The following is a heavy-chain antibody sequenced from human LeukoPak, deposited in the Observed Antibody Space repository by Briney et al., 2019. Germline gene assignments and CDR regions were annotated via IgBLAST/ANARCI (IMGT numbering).Heavy chain of an antibody. Sequence: PGGSLRLSCAASGFTFGNYWMTWVRQDPGKGPEWVANINPDGSEKYYVDSVKGRFTISRDNAENSLYLQMNCLRAEDTALYYCARDGGSGNPGADYWGQGTLVTVSS. J-gene: IGHJ4*02. CDR2: INPDGSEK. CDR1: GFTFGNYW. D-gene: IGHD4-23*01. CDR3: ARDGGSGNPGADY. V-gene: IGHV3-7*01.